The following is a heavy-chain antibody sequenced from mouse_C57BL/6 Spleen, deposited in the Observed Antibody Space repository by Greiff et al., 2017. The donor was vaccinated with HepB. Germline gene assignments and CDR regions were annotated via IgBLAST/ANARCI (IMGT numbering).Heavy chain of an antibody. V-gene: IGHV1-64*01. D-gene: IGHD1-1*01. J-gene: IGHJ2*01. CDR3: ARGGTVVAAFGY. CDR2: IHPNSGST. CDR1: GYTFTSYW. Sequence: QVQLQQPGAELVKPGASVKLSCKASGYTFTSYWMHWVKQRPGQGLEWIGMIHPNSGSTNYNEKFKSKATLTVDKSSSTAYMQLSSLASEDAAVYYCARGGTVVAAFGYWGKGTTLTVSS.